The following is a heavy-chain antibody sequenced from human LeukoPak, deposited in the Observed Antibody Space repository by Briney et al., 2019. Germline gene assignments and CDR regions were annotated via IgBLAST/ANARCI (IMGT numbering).Heavy chain of an antibody. J-gene: IGHJ4*02. CDR1: GFTFSSYA. V-gene: IGHV3-23*01. Sequence: SGGSLRLSCAASGFTFSSYAMSWARQAPGKGLEWVSAISGSGGRTYYADSVKGRFTISRDNSKNTLYLQMNSLRAEDTAVYYCAISYSSSWYAFHFDYWGQGTLVTVSS. CDR2: ISGSGGRT. D-gene: IGHD6-13*01. CDR3: AISYSSSWYAFHFDY.